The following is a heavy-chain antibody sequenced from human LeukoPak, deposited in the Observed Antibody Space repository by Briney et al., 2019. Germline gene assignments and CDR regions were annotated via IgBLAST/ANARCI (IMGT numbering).Heavy chain of an antibody. CDR2: ISSSSTTI. CDR1: GFTFSSYS. D-gene: IGHD4-17*01. J-gene: IGHJ3*02. CDR3: ARDYGESEGGAFDT. Sequence: GGSLRLSCAASGFTFSSYSMMWVRQAPGKGLEWVSYISSSSTTIHYADSVKGRFTISRDNAKNSVYLQMNSLRAEDTAVYYCARDYGESEGGAFDTWGQGTMVTVSS. V-gene: IGHV3-48*01.